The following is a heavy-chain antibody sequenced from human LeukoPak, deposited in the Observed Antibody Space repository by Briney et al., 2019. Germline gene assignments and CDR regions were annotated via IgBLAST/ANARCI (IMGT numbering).Heavy chain of an antibody. Sequence: PGGSLRLSRAASGFTFSSYAMSWVRQAPGKGLEWVSAISGSGGSTYYADSVKGRLTISRDNSKNTLYLQMNSLRAEDTAVYYCAKEGDGYKLGYYFDYWGQGTLVTVSS. D-gene: IGHD5-24*01. V-gene: IGHV3-23*01. CDR3: AKEGDGYKLGYYFDY. J-gene: IGHJ4*02. CDR1: GFTFSSYA. CDR2: ISGSGGST.